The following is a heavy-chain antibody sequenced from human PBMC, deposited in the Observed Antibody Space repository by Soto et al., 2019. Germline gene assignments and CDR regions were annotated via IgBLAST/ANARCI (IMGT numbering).Heavy chain of an antibody. CDR2: IKSKTDGGTT. V-gene: IGHV3-15*01. J-gene: IGHJ4*02. Sequence: GGSLRLSCAASGFTFSNAWMSWVRQAPGKGLEWVGRIKSKTDGGTTDYAAPVKGRFTISRDDSKNTLYLQMNSLKTEDTAVYYCTTDVVDGRGVIGFDYWGQGTLVTVSS. CDR3: TTDVVDGRGVIGFDY. CDR1: GFTFSNAW. D-gene: IGHD3-10*02.